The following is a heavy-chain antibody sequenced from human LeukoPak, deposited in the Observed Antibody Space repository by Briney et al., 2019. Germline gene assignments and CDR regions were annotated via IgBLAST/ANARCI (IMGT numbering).Heavy chain of an antibody. V-gene: IGHV4-31*03. CDR3: ARDDYGDYAGNWYFDL. CDR1: GGSISSGGYY. D-gene: IGHD4-17*01. Sequence: SETLSLTCTVSGGSISSGGYYWSWIRQHPGKGLEWIGYIYYSGSTYYNPSLKSRVTISVDTSKNQFSLKLSSVTAADTAVYYCARDDYGDYAGNWYFDLWGRGTLVTVSS. CDR2: IYYSGST. J-gene: IGHJ2*01.